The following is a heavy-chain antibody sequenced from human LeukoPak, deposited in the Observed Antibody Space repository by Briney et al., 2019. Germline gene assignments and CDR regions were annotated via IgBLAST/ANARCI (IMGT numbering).Heavy chain of an antibody. CDR1: GFSFNTHS. J-gene: IGHJ3*01. V-gene: IGHV3-21*06. Sequence: PGGSLRLSCAASGFSFNTHSXXXXRXXPGXGLXXVXSISXXXSHIXYADSMKGRXXXSRDNAKNSLYLQMSSLRAEDTAMYYCVRVSQDDDYYDSPVQGAFDLWGQGTMVTVSS. CDR3: VRVSQDDDYYDSPVQGAFDL. CDR2: ISXXXSHI. D-gene: IGHD3-22*01.